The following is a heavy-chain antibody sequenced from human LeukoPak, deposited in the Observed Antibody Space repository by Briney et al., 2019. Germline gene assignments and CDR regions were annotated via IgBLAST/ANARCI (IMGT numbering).Heavy chain of an antibody. CDR1: GFTFSNYA. Sequence: TGGSLRLSCAASGFTFSNYAMHWVRQAPGKGLEWVAFISYDGSNKYFADSVKGRFTISRDNSKNTLYLQMNSLRAEDTAVYYCARDPSPWGQGTLVTVSS. J-gene: IGHJ5*02. V-gene: IGHV3-30*19. CDR3: ARDPSP. CDR2: ISYDGSNK.